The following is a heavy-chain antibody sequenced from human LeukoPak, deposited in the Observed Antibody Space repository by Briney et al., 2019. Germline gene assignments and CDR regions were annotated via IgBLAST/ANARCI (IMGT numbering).Heavy chain of an antibody. D-gene: IGHD2/OR15-2a*01. Sequence: PGESLRLSCAASGFTFGDYAMHWVRQAPGKGLEWVSLISGDGGSTYYADSVKGGFTISRDNSKNSLYLQTNSLRTEDTALYYCAKDGHISDYYMDVWGKGTTVTVSS. CDR3: AKDGHISDYYMDV. V-gene: IGHV3-43*02. CDR1: GFTFGDYA. CDR2: ISGDGGST. J-gene: IGHJ6*03.